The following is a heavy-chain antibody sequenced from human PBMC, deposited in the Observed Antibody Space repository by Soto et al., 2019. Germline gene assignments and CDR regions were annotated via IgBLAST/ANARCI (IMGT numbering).Heavy chain of an antibody. Sequence: GASVKVSCKASGYTFTSYYMHWVRQAPGQGLEWMGRINPSFGTANYAQKFQGRVTITADESTSTAYMELSSLRSEDTAVYYCARDGVYYDSSGPNWFDPWGQGTLVTVSS. CDR2: INPSFGTA. CDR1: GYTFTSYY. V-gene: IGHV1-69*13. CDR3: ARDGVYYDSSGPNWFDP. D-gene: IGHD3-22*01. J-gene: IGHJ5*02.